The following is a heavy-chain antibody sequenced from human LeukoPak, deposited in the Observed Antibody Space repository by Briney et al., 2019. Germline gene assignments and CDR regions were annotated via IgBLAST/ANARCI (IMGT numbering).Heavy chain of an antibody. CDR3: ARVSPYVIVGMDV. Sequence: SETLFLTCTVSGGSISSYYWSWIRQPPGKGLEWIGYIYYSGSTNYNPSLKSRVTISVDTSKNQFSLKLSSVTAADTAVYYCARVSPYVIVGMDVWGQGTTVTVSS. CDR1: GGSISSYY. D-gene: IGHD3-22*01. V-gene: IGHV4-59*01. CDR2: IYYSGST. J-gene: IGHJ6*02.